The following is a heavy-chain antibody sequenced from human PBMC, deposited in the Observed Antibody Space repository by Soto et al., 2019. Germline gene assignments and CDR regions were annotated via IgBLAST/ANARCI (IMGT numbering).Heavy chain of an antibody. D-gene: IGHD3-22*01. CDR1: GYTFTSLG. CDR3: ARVRYYDTSGYYRFDY. CDR2: ISAYNDNT. Sequence: QVHLVQSGAEVKKPGASVKVSCKASGYTFTSLGISWVRQAPGQGLEWLGWISAYNDNTNYTQKLQGRVTMTTDASTTTAYKELRSLRSDDTAIYYCARVRYYDTSGYYRFDYWGQGTLITVSS. V-gene: IGHV1-18*01. J-gene: IGHJ4*02.